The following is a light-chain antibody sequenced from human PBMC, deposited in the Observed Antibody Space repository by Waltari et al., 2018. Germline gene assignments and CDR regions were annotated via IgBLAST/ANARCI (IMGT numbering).Light chain of an antibody. J-gene: IGLJ1*01. Sequence: QSVLPHPPSSPGTPGQRAPIPCSGSSSNIGSKTVNWYPQRPGTAPKLLIYSNNQRPSGVPDRFSGSKSGTSASLAIKGLQAEDEADYCCAAWDDSPNGYVFGTGTKVTVV. CDR3: AAWDDSPNGYV. CDR1: SSNIGSKT. CDR2: SNN. V-gene: IGLV1-44*01.